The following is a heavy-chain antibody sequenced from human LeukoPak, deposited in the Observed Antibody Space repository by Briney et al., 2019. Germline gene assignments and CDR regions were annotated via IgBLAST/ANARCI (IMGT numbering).Heavy chain of an antibody. Sequence: GGSLRLSCAASGFTFSSYWMSWVRQAPGKGLEWVANIRQDGSEKYYVDSVKGRFTVSRDNAKNSLYLQMNSLRAEDTAVYYCARDRVAYNMDVWGQGTTVTVSS. CDR2: IRQDGSEK. V-gene: IGHV3-7*01. CDR3: ARDRVAYNMDV. J-gene: IGHJ6*02. CDR1: GFTFSSYW. D-gene: IGHD1-1*01.